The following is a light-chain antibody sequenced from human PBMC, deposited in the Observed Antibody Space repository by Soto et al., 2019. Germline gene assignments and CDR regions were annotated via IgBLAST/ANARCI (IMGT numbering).Light chain of an antibody. J-gene: IGLJ1*01. CDR1: SPNSGGNS. CDR3: GSWDSSLSAYV. CDR2: DDN. V-gene: IGLV1-51*01. Sequence: QSVLTQPPSVSAAPGQKVTISCSGRSPNSGGNSVSWYQQLPGTAPKLLIYDDNKRPSGIPDRFSVSKSGTSATLGITGFQTGDEADYYCGSWDSSLSAYVFGTGTKVTVL.